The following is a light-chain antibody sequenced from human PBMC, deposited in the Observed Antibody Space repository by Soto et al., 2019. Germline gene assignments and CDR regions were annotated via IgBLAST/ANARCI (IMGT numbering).Light chain of an antibody. CDR1: QSVLYSSNNKNY. CDR2: WAS. CDR3: QQYYSIPFT. J-gene: IGKJ3*01. V-gene: IGKV4-1*01. Sequence: DIVMTQSPDSLDVSLGERATINCKSSQSVLYSSNNKNYLAWYQQKPGQPPNLLIYWASTRESGVPDRFSGSGSGTDFTLTISSLQAEDVAVYYCQQYYSIPFTFGPGTKVDIK.